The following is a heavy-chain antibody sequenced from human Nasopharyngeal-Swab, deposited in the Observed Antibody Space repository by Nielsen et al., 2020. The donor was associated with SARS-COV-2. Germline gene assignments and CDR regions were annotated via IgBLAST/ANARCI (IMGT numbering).Heavy chain of an antibody. CDR1: GFTLSNYG. Sequence: GESLKISCAASGFTLSNYGMHWVRQAPGKGLEWVAVIWYDGSNKYYADSVKGRFTISRDNSKNTLYLQMNSLRAADTAVYYCAREGLRSGYDDAFDIWGQGTMVTVSS. CDR3: AREGLRSGYDDAFDI. J-gene: IGHJ3*02. CDR2: IWYDGSNK. D-gene: IGHD3-3*01. V-gene: IGHV3-33*01.